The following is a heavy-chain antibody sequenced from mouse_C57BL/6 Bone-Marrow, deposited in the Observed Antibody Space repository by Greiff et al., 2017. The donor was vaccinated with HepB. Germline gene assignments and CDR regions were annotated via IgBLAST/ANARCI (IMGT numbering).Heavy chain of an antibody. J-gene: IGHJ4*01. V-gene: IGHV1-9*01. CDR2: ILPGSGST. CDR1: GYTFTGYW. Sequence: QVQLQQSGAELMKPGASVKLSRKATGYTFTGYWIEWVKQRPGHGLEWIGEILPGSGSTNYNEKFKGKATFTADTSSNTAYMQLSSLTTEDSAIYYCASGDYYGSSPYYAMDYWGQGTSVTVSS. D-gene: IGHD1-1*01. CDR3: ASGDYYGSSPYYAMDY.